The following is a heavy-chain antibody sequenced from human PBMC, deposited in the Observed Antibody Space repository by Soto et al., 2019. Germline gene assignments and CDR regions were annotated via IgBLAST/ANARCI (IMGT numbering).Heavy chain of an antibody. Sequence: PGGSLRLSCAASGFTFSSYSMNWVRQAPGKGLEWDSYISSSSSTIYYADSVKGRFTISRDNAKNSLYLQMNSLRAEDTAVYYCARTPAANNLSWFDPWGQGTLVTVSS. V-gene: IGHV3-48*01. J-gene: IGHJ5*02. CDR2: ISSSSSTI. D-gene: IGHD2-2*01. CDR3: ARTPAANNLSWFDP. CDR1: GFTFSSYS.